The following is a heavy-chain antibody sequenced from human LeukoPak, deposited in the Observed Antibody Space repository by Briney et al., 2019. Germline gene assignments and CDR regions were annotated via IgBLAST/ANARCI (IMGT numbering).Heavy chain of an antibody. V-gene: IGHV4-61*02. Sequence: SSQTLSLTCTVSGGSISSGSYYWSWIRQPAGKGLEWTGRIYTSGSTYYNPSLKSRVTISVDTSKNQFSLKLSSVTAADTAVYYCARDPAYYGMDVWGQGTTVTVSS. J-gene: IGHJ6*02. CDR3: ARDPAYYGMDV. CDR2: IYTSGST. CDR1: GGSISSGSYY. D-gene: IGHD2-2*01.